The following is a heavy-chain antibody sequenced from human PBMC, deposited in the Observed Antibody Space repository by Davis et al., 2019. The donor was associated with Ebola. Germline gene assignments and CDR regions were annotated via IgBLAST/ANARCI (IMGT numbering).Heavy chain of an antibody. Sequence: PGGSLRLSCTVSGGSISSYYWSWIRQPPGKGLEWIGYIYYSGSTNYNPSLKSRVTISVDTSKNQFSLKLSSVTAADTAVYYCARDIGVAGFDYWGQGTLVTVSS. CDR2: IYYSGST. D-gene: IGHD6-13*01. J-gene: IGHJ4*02. CDR1: GGSISSYY. CDR3: ARDIGVAGFDY. V-gene: IGHV4-59*01.